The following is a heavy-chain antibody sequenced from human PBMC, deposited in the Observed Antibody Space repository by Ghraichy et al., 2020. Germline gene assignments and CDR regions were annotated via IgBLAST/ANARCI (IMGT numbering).Heavy chain of an antibody. CDR3: AHGSGWLFDF. Sequence: SGPTLVKPTQTLTLTCTFSGFSLSAPGVGVGWIRQPPGKALEWLALIYWDDDNHFSPSLKNRLTLTQDTSENHVVLTMTNMDPVDTATYFCAHGSGWLFDFWGQGTLVTVSS. J-gene: IGHJ4*02. CDR1: GFSLSAPGVG. D-gene: IGHD6-19*01. CDR2: IYWDDDN. V-gene: IGHV2-5*02.